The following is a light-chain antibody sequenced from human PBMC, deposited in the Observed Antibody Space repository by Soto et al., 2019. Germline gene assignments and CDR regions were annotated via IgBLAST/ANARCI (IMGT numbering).Light chain of an antibody. CDR2: EVS. V-gene: IGLV2-14*01. J-gene: IGLJ3*02. CDR3: SSYTRSSAVV. Sequence: QSVLTQPASVSGSPGQSITISCTGTSSDIGAYNFVSWYRQHPGKAPKLMIYEVSNRPSGISDRFSGSKSGNTASLTISGLQAEDEAAYYCSSYTRSSAVVFGGGTKLTVL. CDR1: SSDIGAYNF.